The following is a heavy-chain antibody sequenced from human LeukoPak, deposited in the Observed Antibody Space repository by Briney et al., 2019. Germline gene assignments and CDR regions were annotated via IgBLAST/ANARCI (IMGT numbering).Heavy chain of an antibody. D-gene: IGHD1-26*01. CDR3: AKARGEPPDY. CDR2: ISYDGSNK. CDR1: GFTFSSYG. Sequence: PGRSLRLSCAASGFTFSSYGMHWVRQAPGKGLEWVAVISYDGSNKYYADSVKGRFTISRDNSKNTLYLQMNSLKAEDTAVYYCAKARGEPPDYWGQGTLVTVSS. V-gene: IGHV3-30*18. J-gene: IGHJ4*02.